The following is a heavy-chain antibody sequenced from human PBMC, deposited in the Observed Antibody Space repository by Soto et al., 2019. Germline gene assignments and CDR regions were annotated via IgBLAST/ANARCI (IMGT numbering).Heavy chain of an antibody. CDR2: ISGSVGST. Sequence: XECLRLSCAASGFTVSSYAMSWVRQAPGKGLEWVSAISGSVGSTYYADSVKGRFTISRDNSKNTLYLQMNSLRAEDTAVYYCARDRRGAYYFDYWGQGTLVTVSS. CDR1: GFTVSSYA. J-gene: IGHJ4*02. V-gene: IGHV3-23*01. D-gene: IGHD3-10*01. CDR3: ARDRRGAYYFDY.